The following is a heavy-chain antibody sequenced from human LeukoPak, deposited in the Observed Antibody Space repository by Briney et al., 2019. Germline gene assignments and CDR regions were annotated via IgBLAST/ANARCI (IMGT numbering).Heavy chain of an antibody. CDR3: ARWRQQLVARYFDY. J-gene: IGHJ4*02. CDR2: IYYSGST. Sequence: PSETLSLTCTVSDGSISSYYWSWIRQPPGKGLEWIGYIYYSGSTNYNPSLKSRVTISVDTSKNQFSLKLSSVTAADTAVYYCARWRQQLVARYFDYWGQGTLVTVSS. CDR1: DGSISSYY. V-gene: IGHV4-59*01. D-gene: IGHD6-13*01.